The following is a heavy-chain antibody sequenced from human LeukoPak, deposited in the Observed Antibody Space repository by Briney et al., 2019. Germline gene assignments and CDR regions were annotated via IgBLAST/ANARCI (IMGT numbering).Heavy chain of an antibody. CDR2: IYPVDFDT. Sequence: GESLKISFKGSGFSFTNYWIGWVRQMPGKGLEWMGTIYPVDFDTRYSPSFQGQVTISADKSISTAYLQWSSLKASDTAMYYCARGYCSGDPCYLDYWGQGTLVTVSS. V-gene: IGHV5-51*01. J-gene: IGHJ4*02. CDR3: ARGYCSGDPCYLDY. CDR1: GFSFTNYW. D-gene: IGHD2-15*01.